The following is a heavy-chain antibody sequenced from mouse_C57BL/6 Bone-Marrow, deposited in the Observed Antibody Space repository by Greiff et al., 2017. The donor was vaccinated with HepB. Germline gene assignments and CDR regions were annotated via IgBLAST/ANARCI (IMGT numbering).Heavy chain of an antibody. CDR3: ARDSDGYPDWYFDV. V-gene: IGHV7-1*01. J-gene: IGHJ1*03. D-gene: IGHD2-3*01. CDR1: GFTFSDFY. Sequence: EVMLVESGGGLVQSGRSLRLSCATSGFTFSDFYMEWVRQAPGKGLEWIAASRNKANDYTTEYSASVKGRFIVSRDTSQSILYLQMNALRAEDTAMYYCARDSDGYPDWYFDVWGTGTTVTVSS. CDR2: SRNKANDYTT.